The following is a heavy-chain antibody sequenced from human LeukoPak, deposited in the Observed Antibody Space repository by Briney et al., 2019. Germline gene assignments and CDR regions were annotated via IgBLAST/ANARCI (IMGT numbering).Heavy chain of an antibody. Sequence: SETLSPTCAVYGGSFSGYYWSWIRQPAGKGLEWIGRIYTSGSTNYNPSLKSRVTISVDTSKNQFSLKLSSVTAADTAVYYCARGYCSSTSCYWRYWGQGTLVTVSS. V-gene: IGHV4-59*10. D-gene: IGHD2-2*01. CDR1: GGSFSGYY. J-gene: IGHJ4*02. CDR3: ARGYCSSTSCYWRY. CDR2: IYTSGST.